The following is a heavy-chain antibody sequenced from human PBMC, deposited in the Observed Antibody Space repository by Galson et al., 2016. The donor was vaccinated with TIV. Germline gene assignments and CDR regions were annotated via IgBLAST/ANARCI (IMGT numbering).Heavy chain of an antibody. CDR3: AKGLAIFGAISPWGGMDV. CDR2: VRDDGGHK. D-gene: IGHD3-3*01. J-gene: IGHJ6*02. V-gene: IGHV3-30*02. Sequence: SLRLSCAASGFTFSTYVMHWVRQAPGKGLEWVAFVRDDGGHKNYADSVKGRFTISRDNSKYTVYLQMNSLRAEDTAVYYCAKGLAIFGAISPWGGMDVWGQGTTVTVSS. CDR1: GFTFSTYV.